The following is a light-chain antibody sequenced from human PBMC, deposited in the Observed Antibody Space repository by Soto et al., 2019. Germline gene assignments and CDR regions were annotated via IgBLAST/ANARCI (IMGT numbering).Light chain of an antibody. J-gene: IGKJ1*01. CDR2: GAS. Sequence: DIVLTQSPGTLSLSPGERATLSCRASQSVSSSYLAWYQQKPGQAPRPLIYGASSRAIGIPDRFSGSGSGTDFTLTISRLEPEDFEVYYCQQSGSSPWTFGQGTRWIS. CDR1: QSVSSSY. CDR3: QQSGSSPWT. V-gene: IGKV3-20*01.